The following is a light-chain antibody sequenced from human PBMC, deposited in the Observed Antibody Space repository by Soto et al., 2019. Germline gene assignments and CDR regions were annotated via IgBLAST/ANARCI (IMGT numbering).Light chain of an antibody. CDR3: QQTYSIPST. CDR1: QSISNY. V-gene: IGKV1-39*01. J-gene: IGKJ5*01. CDR2: AAS. Sequence: DIQMTQSPSSLSASVGDRVTITCRASQSISNYLNWYQQKPGKAPKLLIYAASSLQSGVPSRFSGSGFGTDFTLTITSLQPEDFATYYCQQTYSIPSTFGQGTRLEIK.